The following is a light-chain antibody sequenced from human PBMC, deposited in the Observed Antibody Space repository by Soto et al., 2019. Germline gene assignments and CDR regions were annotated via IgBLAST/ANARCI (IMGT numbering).Light chain of an antibody. CDR1: QSVRSY. V-gene: IGKV3-11*01. CDR2: DAS. Sequence: EIVLTQSPATLSSSPGERATLSCRASQSVRSYLAWYQQKPGQAPRLLIYDASNRATGIPARFSGSGSGTDFTLTITSLEPEDFAVYYCQQRGNRPPWTFGQGTKVDI. CDR3: QQRGNRPPWT. J-gene: IGKJ1*01.